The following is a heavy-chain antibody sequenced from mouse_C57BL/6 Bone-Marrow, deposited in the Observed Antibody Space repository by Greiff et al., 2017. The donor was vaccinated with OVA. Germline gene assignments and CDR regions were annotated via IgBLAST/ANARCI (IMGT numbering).Heavy chain of an antibody. V-gene: IGHV1-76*01. J-gene: IGHJ2*01. CDR1: GYTFTDYY. CDR3: ARYRGY. CDR2: IYPGSGNT. Sequence: QVQLKESGAELVRPGASVKLSCKASGYTFTDYYINWVKQRPGQGLEWIARIYPGSGNTYYNEKFKGKATLTADKSSSTAYMQLSSLTSEDSAVCFYARYRGYWGRGTTLTVSS.